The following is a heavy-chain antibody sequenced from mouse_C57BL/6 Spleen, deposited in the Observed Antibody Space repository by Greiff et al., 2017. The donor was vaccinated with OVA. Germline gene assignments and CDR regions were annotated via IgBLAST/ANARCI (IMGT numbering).Heavy chain of an antibody. Sequence: EVKLVESGGDLVKPGGSLKLSCAASGFTFSSYGMSWVRQTPDKRLEWVATISSGGSYTYYPDSVKGRFTISRDNAKNTLYLQMSSLKSEDTAMYYCARGGKNYSNLTWFAYWGQGTLVTVSA. CDR3: ARGGKNYSNLTWFAY. V-gene: IGHV5-6*02. D-gene: IGHD2-5*01. J-gene: IGHJ3*01. CDR2: ISSGGSYT. CDR1: GFTFSSYG.